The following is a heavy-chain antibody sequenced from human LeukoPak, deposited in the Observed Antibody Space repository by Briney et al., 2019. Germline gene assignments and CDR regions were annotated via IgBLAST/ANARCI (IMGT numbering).Heavy chain of an antibody. CDR1: GFTFSSYA. D-gene: IGHD3-10*01. J-gene: IGHJ4*02. V-gene: IGHV3-30-3*01. Sequence: PGRSLRLSCAASGFTFSSYAMHWVRQAPGKGQEWVAVISYDGSNKYYADSVKGRFTISRDNSKNTLYLQMNSLRAEDTAVYYCASDRVLLWFGELNYWGQGTLVTVSS. CDR3: ASDRVLLWFGELNY. CDR2: ISYDGSNK.